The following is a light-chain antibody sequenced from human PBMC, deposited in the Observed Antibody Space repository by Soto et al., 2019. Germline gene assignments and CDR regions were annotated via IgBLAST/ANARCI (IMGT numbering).Light chain of an antibody. CDR2: EVS. CDR3: CSYAGSSTYV. V-gene: IGLV2-23*02. Sequence: QSVLPQPASVSGSPGQSITISCTGTSNDVGSYNLVSWYQQHPGKAPKLMIYEVSKRPSGVSNRFSGSKSGNTASLTISGLQAEDEADYYCCSYAGSSTYVFGTGTKVTVL. J-gene: IGLJ1*01. CDR1: SNDVGSYNL.